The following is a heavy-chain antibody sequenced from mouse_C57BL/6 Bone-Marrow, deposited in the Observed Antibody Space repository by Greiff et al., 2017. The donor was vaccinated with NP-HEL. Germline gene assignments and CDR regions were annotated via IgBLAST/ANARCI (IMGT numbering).Heavy chain of an antibody. J-gene: IGHJ2*01. CDR2: IYPRSGNT. CDR1: GYTFTSYG. CDR3: ARKRGGLYFDY. Sequence: VKLQQSGAELARPGASVKLSCKASGYTFTSYGISWVKQRTGQGLEWIGEIYPRSGNTYYNEKFKGKATLTADKSSSTAYMELRSLTSEDSAVYFCARKRGGLYFDYWGQGTTLTVSS. D-gene: IGHD1-1*02. V-gene: IGHV1-81*01.